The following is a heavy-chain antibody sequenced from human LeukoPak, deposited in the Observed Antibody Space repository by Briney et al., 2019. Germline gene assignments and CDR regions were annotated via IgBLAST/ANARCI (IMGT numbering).Heavy chain of an antibody. Sequence: PSETLSLTCTVSGGSISSYYWSWIRQPPGKGLEWIGYIYYSGSTNYNPSLKSRVTISVDTSKNQFSLKLSSVTAADTAVYYCARLKGAAGTDYWGQGTLVTVSS. CDR1: GGSISSYY. D-gene: IGHD6-13*01. CDR2: IYYSGST. J-gene: IGHJ4*02. V-gene: IGHV4-59*08. CDR3: ARLKGAAGTDY.